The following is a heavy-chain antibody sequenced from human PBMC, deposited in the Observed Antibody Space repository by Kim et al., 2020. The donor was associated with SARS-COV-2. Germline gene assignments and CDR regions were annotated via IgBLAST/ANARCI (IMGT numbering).Heavy chain of an antibody. CDR2: IIPIFGTA. J-gene: IGHJ3*02. CDR1: GGTFSSYA. CDR3: ARATPPEPTYYYDSSGYWGDAFDI. D-gene: IGHD3-22*01. V-gene: IGHV1-69*13. Sequence: SVKVSCKASGGTFSSYAISWVRQAPGQGLEWMGGIIPIFGTANYAQKFQGRVTITADESTSTAYMELSSLRSEDTAVYYCARATPPEPTYYYDSSGYWGDAFDIWGQGTMVTVSS.